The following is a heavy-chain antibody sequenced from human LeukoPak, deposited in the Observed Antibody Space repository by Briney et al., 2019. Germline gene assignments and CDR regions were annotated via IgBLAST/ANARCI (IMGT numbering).Heavy chain of an antibody. D-gene: IGHD3-22*01. J-gene: IGHJ3*02. CDR2: IYYSGST. CDR1: GGSISSGGYY. CDR3: ARVPSSGYWPDAFDI. Sequence: SQTLSLTCTVSGGSISSGGYYWSWIRQHPGKGLEWIGYIYYSGSTYYNPSLKSRVTISVDTSKNQFSLKLSSVTAADTAVYYCARVPSSGYWPDAFDIWGQGTMVTVSS. V-gene: IGHV4-31*03.